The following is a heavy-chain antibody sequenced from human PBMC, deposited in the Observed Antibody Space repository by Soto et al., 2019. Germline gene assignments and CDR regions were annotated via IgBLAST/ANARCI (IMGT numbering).Heavy chain of an antibody. V-gene: IGHV1-69*13. CDR2: IIPMFGTA. J-gene: IGHJ4*02. CDR1: GDTFSSYA. Sequence: SVKVSCKASGDTFSSYAINWVRQAPGQGLEWMGGIIPMFGTANYAQKFKGRVAITAGESTSTVYMELSSLRSEDTAVYYCARVGPAHYYDSSGYYSPLDYWGQGTLVTVSS. CDR3: ARVGPAHYYDSSGYYSPLDY. D-gene: IGHD3-22*01.